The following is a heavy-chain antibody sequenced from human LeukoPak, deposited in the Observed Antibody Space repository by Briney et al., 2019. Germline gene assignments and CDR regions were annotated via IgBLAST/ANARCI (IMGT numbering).Heavy chain of an antibody. V-gene: IGHV3-48*03. Sequence: PVRSLRLSCAASGFTFNSYEIDSVRQAPRKGLEWVSFISSSGSTIDYAESLTGRFTTSRDNATPSLSLQMNSLRAADTAIYYCARSRVVRTVAYFDLWGQGTLVTVSS. D-gene: IGHD2-15*01. J-gene: IGHJ4*02. CDR3: ARSRVVRTVAYFDL. CDR1: GFTFNSYE. CDR2: ISSSGSTI.